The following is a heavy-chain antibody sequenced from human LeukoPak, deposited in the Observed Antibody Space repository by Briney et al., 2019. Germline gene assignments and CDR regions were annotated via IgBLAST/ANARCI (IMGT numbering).Heavy chain of an antibody. V-gene: IGHV3-9*01. D-gene: IGHD6-19*01. Sequence: GGSLRLSCAASGFTFDDYAMPWVRQAPGKGLEWVSGISWNSGSIGYADSVKGRFTISRDNAKSSLYLQMNSLRAEDTALYYCAKSVAGYWYFDLWGRGTLVTVSS. CDR3: AKSVAGYWYFDL. CDR1: GFTFDDYA. CDR2: ISWNSGSI. J-gene: IGHJ2*01.